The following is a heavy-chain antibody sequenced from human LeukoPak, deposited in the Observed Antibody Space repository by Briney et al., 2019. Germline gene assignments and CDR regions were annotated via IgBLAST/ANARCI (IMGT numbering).Heavy chain of an antibody. CDR3: ARDHYYDSSGLLKI. V-gene: IGHV1-69*05. D-gene: IGHD3-22*01. J-gene: IGHJ4*02. CDR1: GGTFSSYA. Sequence: SVKVSCKASGGTFSSYAISWVRQAPGQGLEWMGRIIPIFGTANYAQKFQGRATITTDESTSTAYMELSSLRSEDTAVYYCARDHYYDSSGLLKIWGQGTLVTVSS. CDR2: IIPIFGTA.